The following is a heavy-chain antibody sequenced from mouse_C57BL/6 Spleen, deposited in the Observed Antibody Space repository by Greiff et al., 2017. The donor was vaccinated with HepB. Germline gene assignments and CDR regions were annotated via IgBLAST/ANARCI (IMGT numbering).Heavy chain of an antibody. D-gene: IGHD1-1*01. J-gene: IGHJ4*01. CDR2: INPSTGGT. CDR1: GYSFTGYY. V-gene: IGHV1-42*01. Sequence: EVKLQESGPELVKPGASVKISCKASGYSFTGYYMNWVKQSPEKSLEWIGEINPSTGGTTYNQKFKAKATLTVDKSSSTAYMQLKSLTSEDSAVYYCARSDYWRLYAMDYWGQGTSVTVSS. CDR3: ARSDYWRLYAMDY.